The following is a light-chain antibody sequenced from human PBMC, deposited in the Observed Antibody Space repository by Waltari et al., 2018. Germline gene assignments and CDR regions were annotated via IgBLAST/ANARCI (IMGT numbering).Light chain of an antibody. CDR2: EGS. J-gene: IGLJ3*02. CDR1: RSVVGSYNL. V-gene: IGLV2-23*01. Sequence: QSALTQPASVSGSPGQSITISCTGTRSVVGSYNLFSWYHQHPGKAPKLMIYEGSKRPSGVSNRFSGSKSGNTASLTISGLQAEDEADYYCCSYAGSSTLNWVFGGGTKLTVL. CDR3: CSYAGSSTLNWV.